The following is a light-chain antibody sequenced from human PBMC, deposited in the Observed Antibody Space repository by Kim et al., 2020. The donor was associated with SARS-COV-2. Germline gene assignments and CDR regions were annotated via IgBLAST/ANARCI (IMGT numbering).Light chain of an antibody. CDR2: DVS. CDR1: SSDIGYSNI. CDR3: SSHTTSSTWV. J-gene: IGLJ3*02. Sequence: GQSITISCTGTSSDIGYSNIVAWYQQHPGKAPRLIIYDVSSRPSGVSNRFSGSKSDNTASLTISGLQAEDEADYYCSSHTTSSTWVFGGGTRLTVL. V-gene: IGLV2-14*03.